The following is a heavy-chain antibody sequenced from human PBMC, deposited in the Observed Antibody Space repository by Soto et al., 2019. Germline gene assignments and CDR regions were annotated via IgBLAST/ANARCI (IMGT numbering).Heavy chain of an antibody. D-gene: IGHD3-22*01. Sequence: SLRLSCAASGFTFSSYEMNWVRQAPGKGLEWVSYISSSGSTIYYADSVKGRFTISRDNAKNSLYLQMNSLRAEDTAVYHCARSHPVYYDSRAFDTWGQGTMVTVSS. V-gene: IGHV3-48*03. CDR3: ARSHPVYYDSRAFDT. CDR2: ISSSGSTI. J-gene: IGHJ3*02. CDR1: GFTFSSYE.